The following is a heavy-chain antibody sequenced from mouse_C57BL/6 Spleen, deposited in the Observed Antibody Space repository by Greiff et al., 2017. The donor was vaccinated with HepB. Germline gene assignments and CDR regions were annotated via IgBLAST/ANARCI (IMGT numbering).Heavy chain of an antibody. V-gene: IGHV10-1*01. D-gene: IGHD2-4*01. J-gene: IGHJ4*01. CDR1: GFSFNTYA. CDR3: VRHADDYDDPYAMDY. Sequence: EVQLVESGGGLVQPKGSLKLSCAASGFSFNTYAMNWVRQAPGKGLEWVARIRSKSNNYATYYADSVKDRLTISRDDSESMLYLQMNNLKTEDTAMYYCVRHADDYDDPYAMDYWGQGTSVTVSS. CDR2: IRSKSNNYAT.